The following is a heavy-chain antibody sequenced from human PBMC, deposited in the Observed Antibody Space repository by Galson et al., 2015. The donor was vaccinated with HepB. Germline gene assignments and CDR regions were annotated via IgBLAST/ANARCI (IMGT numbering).Heavy chain of an antibody. Sequence: SLRLSCAASGFTVSSNYMSWVRQAPGKGLEWVSVIYSGGSTYYADSVKGRFTISRDNSKNTLYLQMNSLRAEDTAVYYCARELYYGFHAFDIWGQGTMVTVSS. J-gene: IGHJ3*02. CDR2: IYSGGST. D-gene: IGHD3-10*01. CDR1: GFTVSSNY. CDR3: ARELYYGFHAFDI. V-gene: IGHV3-66*01.